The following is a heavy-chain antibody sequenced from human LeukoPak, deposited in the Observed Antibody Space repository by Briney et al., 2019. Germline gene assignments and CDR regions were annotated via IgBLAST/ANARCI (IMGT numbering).Heavy chain of an antibody. CDR2: IYHSGST. Sequence: PSETLSLTCTVSGGSISSSSYFCGWIRQPPGKGLEWIGSIYHSGSTYYNPSLKSRVTISVDTSKNQFSLKLSSVTAADTAVYYCARDYLNYHGSGSYYYIDYWGQGTLVTVSS. J-gene: IGHJ4*02. CDR1: GGSISSSSYF. CDR3: ARDYLNYHGSGSYYYIDY. D-gene: IGHD3-10*01. V-gene: IGHV4-39*07.